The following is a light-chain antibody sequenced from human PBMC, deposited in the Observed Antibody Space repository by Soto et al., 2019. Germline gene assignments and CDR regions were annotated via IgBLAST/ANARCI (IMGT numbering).Light chain of an antibody. J-gene: IGKJ1*01. CDR1: QRVDLN. CDR3: QQYRNWPRT. Sequence: EIVLTQSPATLSVSPGERVTLSCRSSQRVDLNLAWYQQKPGQAPRLLIYGASTRATDMPGRFSGRGSGTEFTLTINSLQSEDFAVYYCQQYRNWPRTFGQGTKVDIK. V-gene: IGKV3-15*01. CDR2: GAS.